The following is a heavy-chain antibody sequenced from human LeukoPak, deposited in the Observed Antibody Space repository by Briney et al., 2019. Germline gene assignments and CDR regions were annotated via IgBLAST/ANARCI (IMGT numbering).Heavy chain of an antibody. D-gene: IGHD1-1*01. V-gene: IGHV3-30*03. J-gene: IGHJ4*02. CDR3: ARSYNWNGHFDY. CDR1: GFTFSSYG. Sequence: GGSLRLSCAASGFTFSSYGMHWVRQAPGKGLEWVAVISNDGSNKYYADSVKGRFTISRDNSKNTLYVQMNSLRAEDTAVYYCARSYNWNGHFDYWGQGTLVTVSS. CDR2: ISNDGSNK.